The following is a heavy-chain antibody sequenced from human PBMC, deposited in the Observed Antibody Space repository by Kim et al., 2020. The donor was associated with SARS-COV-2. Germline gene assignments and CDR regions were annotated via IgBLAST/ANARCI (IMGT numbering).Heavy chain of an antibody. D-gene: IGHD3-10*01. V-gene: IGHV3-11*06. Sequence: SVKGRFTISRDNAKNSLYLQMNSLRAEDTAVYYCAREVYYYGSGSYADYWGQGTLVTVSS. J-gene: IGHJ4*02. CDR3: AREVYYYGSGSYADY.